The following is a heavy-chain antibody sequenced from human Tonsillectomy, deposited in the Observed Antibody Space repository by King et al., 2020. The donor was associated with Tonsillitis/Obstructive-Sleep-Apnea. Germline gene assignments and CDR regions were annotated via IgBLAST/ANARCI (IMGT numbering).Heavy chain of an antibody. D-gene: IGHD3-10*01. CDR2: ISSNGGST. CDR3: VKGTSGEFYYYYMDV. V-gene: IGHV3-64D*06. Sequence: VQLVESGGGLVQPGESLRLSCSASGFTFSSYAMHWVRQAPGKGLEYVSAISSNGGSTYNADSVKGRFIISRDNSKNTVYLQMSSLRAEDTGGYYCVKGTSGEFYYYYMDVWGKGTTVTVSS. J-gene: IGHJ6*03. CDR1: GFTFSSYA.